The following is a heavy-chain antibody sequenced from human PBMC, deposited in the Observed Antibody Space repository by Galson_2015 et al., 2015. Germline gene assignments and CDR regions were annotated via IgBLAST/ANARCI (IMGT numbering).Heavy chain of an antibody. CDR1: GFTFSNYG. Sequence: SLRLSCAASGFTFSNYGMHWVRQAPGKGLEWVALISFDGSNRNYADSVKGRFTISRDNSNITLYLQMNSLRPEDTAVYYCAKVSGVLTPFDYWGQGTLVTVSS. CDR3: AKVSGVLTPFDY. V-gene: IGHV3-30*18. J-gene: IGHJ4*02. CDR2: ISFDGSNR. D-gene: IGHD3-16*01.